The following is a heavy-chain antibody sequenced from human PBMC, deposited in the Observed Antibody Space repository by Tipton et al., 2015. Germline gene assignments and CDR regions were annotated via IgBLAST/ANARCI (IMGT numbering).Heavy chain of an antibody. D-gene: IGHD6-13*01. V-gene: IGHV4-31*03. J-gene: IGHJ4*03. CDR2: IYYSGST. CDR1: GDSINSGGYY. CDR3: ARDSGIATAGHFDY. Sequence: TLSLTCTVSGDSINSGGYYWNWIRQHPGKGLEWIGFIYYSGSTYCNPSLKSRVTISVDTSKNQFSLKLNSVTAADTAVYYCARDSGIATAGHFDYWGQGTTVTVSS.